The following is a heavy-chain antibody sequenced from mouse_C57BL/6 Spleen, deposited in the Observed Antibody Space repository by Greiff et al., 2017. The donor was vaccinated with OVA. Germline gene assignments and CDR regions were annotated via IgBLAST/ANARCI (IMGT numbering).Heavy chain of an antibody. CDR2: IYPGSGST. V-gene: IGHV1-55*01. CDR3: ARRGMDYGSSLDY. Sequence: VQLQQPGAELVKPGASVKMSCKASGYTFTSYWITWVKQRPGQGLEWIGDIYPGSGSTNYNEKFKSKATLTVDTSSSAAYMQLSSLTSEDSAVYYCARRGMDYGSSLDYWGQGTTLTVSS. J-gene: IGHJ2*01. CDR1: GYTFTSYW. D-gene: IGHD1-1*01.